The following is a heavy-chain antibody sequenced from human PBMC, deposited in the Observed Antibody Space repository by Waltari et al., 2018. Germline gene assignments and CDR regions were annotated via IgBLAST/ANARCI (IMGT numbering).Heavy chain of an antibody. V-gene: IGHV4-39*01. CDR2: VSYSGNT. CDR1: GVSITSNRHY. CDR3: ATYIGASVGTAAFDV. Sequence: QLQLQESGPRLVRPSETLSLICRVSGVSITSNRHYWAWIRQSPGQGLEWIGTVSYSGNTHTSPALKSRVSVSRDTSKNQVSLILGSVTAADMAVYYCATYIGASVGTAAFDVWGQGTMVTVSS. J-gene: IGHJ3*01. D-gene: IGHD5-12*01.